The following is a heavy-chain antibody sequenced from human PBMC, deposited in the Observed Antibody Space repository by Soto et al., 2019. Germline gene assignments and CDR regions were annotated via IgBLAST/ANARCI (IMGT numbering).Heavy chain of an antibody. V-gene: IGHV4-30-4*08. J-gene: IGHJ6*02. D-gene: IGHD2-21*02. CDR3: AREDDGGDRDYYGLDV. Sequence: QVQLQQSGPGLVKPSQTLSLTCTVSGGSISGDYYHWTGIRQSPGKGLEWIGYVFHSGSVLYNPSLKSRLNISVDTSKNQFSLRLSSVTAADTAVYFCAREDDGGDRDYYGLDVWGQGTTVTVSS. CDR2: VFHSGSV. CDR1: GGSISGDYYH.